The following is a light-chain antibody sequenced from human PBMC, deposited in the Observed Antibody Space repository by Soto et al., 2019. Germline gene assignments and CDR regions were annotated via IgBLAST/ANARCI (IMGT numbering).Light chain of an antibody. J-gene: IGKJ2*01. Sequence: DIQMTQSPSTLSASVGDRVTITCRASQSVTNWLAWYQQKPGKAPNLLIYDASRLQSGIPSRFSGSGSGTKFTLTISSLQPDDFATYDCQQYTTYPYTFGQGTKVDIK. CDR1: QSVTNW. V-gene: IGKV1-5*01. CDR3: QQYTTYPYT. CDR2: DAS.